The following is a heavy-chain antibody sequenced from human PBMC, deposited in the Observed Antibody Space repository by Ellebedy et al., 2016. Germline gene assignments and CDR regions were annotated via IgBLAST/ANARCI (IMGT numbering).Heavy chain of an antibody. CDR2: ISSSSSTI. CDR3: ARRNTGNYYFDS. CDR1: GFNFTTYN. V-gene: IGHV3-48*01. Sequence: GGSLRLSCAASGFNFTTYNMNWVRQAPGKGLEWVSYISSSSSTIYYADSVKGRFTISRDNAKNSLYLQMNSLRAEDTAVYYCARRNTGNYYFDSWGQGTLVTVSS. J-gene: IGHJ4*02. D-gene: IGHD1-26*01.